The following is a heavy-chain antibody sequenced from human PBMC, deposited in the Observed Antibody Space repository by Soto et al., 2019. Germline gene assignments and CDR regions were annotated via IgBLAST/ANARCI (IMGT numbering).Heavy chain of an antibody. V-gene: IGHV3-23*01. CDR2: ISGSGGST. CDR3: AKDHQYSSSWHIQTNLLDP. Sequence: GSLRLSCAASGFTFSSYAMSWVRQAPGKGLEWVSAISGSGGSTYYADSVKGRFTISRDNSKNTLYLQMNSLRAEDTAVYYCAKDHQYSSSWHIQTNLLDPWGQGTLVTVSS. D-gene: IGHD6-13*01. CDR1: GFTFSSYA. J-gene: IGHJ5*02.